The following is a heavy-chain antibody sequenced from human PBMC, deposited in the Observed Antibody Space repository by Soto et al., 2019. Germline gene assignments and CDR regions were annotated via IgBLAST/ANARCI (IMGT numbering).Heavy chain of an antibody. J-gene: IGHJ6*02. D-gene: IGHD2-15*01. CDR3: ARVSCSSYPRYYYYGMDV. CDR1: GGSISSGDYY. CDR2: FYYSGST. Sequence: QVQLQESGPGLVKPSQTLSLTCTVSGGSISSGDYYWSWIRQHPGKGLEWIGNFYYSGSTYYNPSLKSRITISVDTSKNQFSLRLSSLTAADTAVYYCARVSCSSYPRYYYYGMDVWGQGTTVTVSS. V-gene: IGHV4-31*03.